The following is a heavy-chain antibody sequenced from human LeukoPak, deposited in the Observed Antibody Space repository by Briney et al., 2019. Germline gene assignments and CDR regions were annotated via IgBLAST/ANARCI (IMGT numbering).Heavy chain of an antibody. V-gene: IGHV4-38-2*02. CDR2: IDYSGST. Sequence: SETLSLTCTVSGNSISSGYYCGWIRQPPGKGLEWIGSIDYSGSTYYNPSLKSRVTISVDTSKNQFSLKLNSVTAADTAVYYCTNYDILSGYWGTEYYFDYWGQGTLVTVSS. CDR3: TNYDILSGYWGTEYYFDY. CDR1: GNSISSGYY. J-gene: IGHJ4*02. D-gene: IGHD3-9*01.